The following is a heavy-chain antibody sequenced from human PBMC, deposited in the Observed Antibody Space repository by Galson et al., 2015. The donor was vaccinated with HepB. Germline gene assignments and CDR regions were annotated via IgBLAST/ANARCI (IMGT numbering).Heavy chain of an antibody. Sequence: SLRLSCAASGFTFSSYGMHWVRQAPGKGLEWVAVIWYDGSNKYYADSVKGRFTISRDNSKNTLYLQMNSLRAEDTAVYYCAREAPRAMEFQQLVPPFDYWGQGTLVTVSS. V-gene: IGHV3-33*01. CDR2: IWYDGSNK. CDR1: GFTFSSYG. D-gene: IGHD6-13*01. J-gene: IGHJ4*02. CDR3: AREAPRAMEFQQLVPPFDY.